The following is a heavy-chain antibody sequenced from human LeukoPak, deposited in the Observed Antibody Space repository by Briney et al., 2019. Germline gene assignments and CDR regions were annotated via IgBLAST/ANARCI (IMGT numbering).Heavy chain of an antibody. CDR1: GFIFGHAW. J-gene: IGHJ4*02. V-gene: IGHV3-15*01. D-gene: IGHD3-16*02. CDR3: AVDTPVIDAQIDY. Sequence: GGSLRLSCTASGFIFGHAWMNWVRQAPGKGLQWLGRIRGGGAREYAAPAQGRFTISRDDSRNTVYLEMNNLDTDDTAVYFCAVDTPVIDAQIDYWGQGTLVTVSS. CDR2: IRGGGAR.